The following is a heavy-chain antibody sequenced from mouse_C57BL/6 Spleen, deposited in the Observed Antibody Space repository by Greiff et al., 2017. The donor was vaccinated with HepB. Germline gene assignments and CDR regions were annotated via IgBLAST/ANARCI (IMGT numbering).Heavy chain of an antibody. CDR1: GYTFTDYY. V-gene: IGHV1-19*01. CDR2: INPYNGGT. CDR3: ARGHSSPGAWFAY. Sequence: EVQLQQSGPVLVKPGASVKMSCKASGYTFTDYYMNWVKQSHGKSLEWIGVINPYNGGTSYNQKFKGKATLTVDKSSSTAYMELNSLTSEDSAVYYCARGHSSPGAWFAYWGQGTLVTVSA. D-gene: IGHD2-12*01. J-gene: IGHJ3*01.